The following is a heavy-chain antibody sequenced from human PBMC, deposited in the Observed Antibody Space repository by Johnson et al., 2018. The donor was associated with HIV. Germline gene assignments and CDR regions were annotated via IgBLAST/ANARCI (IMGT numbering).Heavy chain of an antibody. CDR3: ARGAWAGAFDI. Sequence: QVQLVESGGGVVQPGRSLRLSCVVSGFTFTTYTIHWVRQPPGKGLEWVAVISYDGINKYYADSVKGRFTISRDNSKNTLYLQMNSLRAVDTAVYYCARGAWAGAFDIWGQGTMVTVSS. J-gene: IGHJ3*02. V-gene: IGHV3-30-3*01. D-gene: IGHD1-26*01. CDR2: ISYDGINK. CDR1: GFTFTTYT.